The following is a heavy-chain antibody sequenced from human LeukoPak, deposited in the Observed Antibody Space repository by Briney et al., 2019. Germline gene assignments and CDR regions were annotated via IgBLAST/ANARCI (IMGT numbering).Heavy chain of an antibody. D-gene: IGHD3-10*01. Sequence: SETLSLTCTVSGGSISSYYWSWIRQPPGKGLEWIGYIYYSGSTNYNPSLKSRVTISVDTSKNQFSLKLSSVTAADTAVYYCARHSTGLHYFDYWGQGTLVTLSS. CDR3: ARHSTGLHYFDY. J-gene: IGHJ4*02. CDR2: IYYSGST. CDR1: GGSISSYY. V-gene: IGHV4-59*08.